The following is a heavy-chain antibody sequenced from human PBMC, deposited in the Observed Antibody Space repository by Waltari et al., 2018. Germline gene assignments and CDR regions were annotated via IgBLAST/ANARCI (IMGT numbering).Heavy chain of an antibody. D-gene: IGHD5-18*01. CDR3: ARASISRDTGNTFDS. V-gene: IGHV3-74*01. CDR2: MRGDGAGT. Sequence: EVHLVESGGGLVRPGGSLRLSCAASGFTFSSFWMHWVRQAPGKGPQWVARMRGDGAGTHYADSVRGRFTISRDNANNMVYLQMNSLSDDDTATYFCARASISRDTGNTFDSWGQGNLVTVSS. CDR1: GFTFSSFW. J-gene: IGHJ4*02.